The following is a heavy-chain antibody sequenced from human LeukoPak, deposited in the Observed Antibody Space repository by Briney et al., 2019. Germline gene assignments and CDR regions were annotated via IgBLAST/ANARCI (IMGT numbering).Heavy chain of an antibody. V-gene: IGHV4-4*02. CDR3: ARSIVGARFDY. Sequence: PSETLSLTCAVSGGSISSSNWWSWVRQSPGKGLEWIGEIYHSGSTNYKSSLKSRVTISVDKSKNQFSLKLNSVTAADTAVYYCARSIVGARFDYWGQGTLVTVSS. J-gene: IGHJ4*02. D-gene: IGHD1-26*01. CDR2: IYHSGST. CDR1: GGSISSSNW.